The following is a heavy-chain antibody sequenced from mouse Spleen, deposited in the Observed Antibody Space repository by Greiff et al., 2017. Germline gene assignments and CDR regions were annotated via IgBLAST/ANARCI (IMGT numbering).Heavy chain of an antibody. J-gene: IGHJ3*01. CDR1: GYTFTDYY. D-gene: IGHD2-5*01. CDR2: IYPGSGNT. V-gene: IGHV1-76*01. CDR3: ARGSNYPFAY. Sequence: QVQLQQSGAELVRPGASVKLSCKASGYTFTDYYINWVKQRPGQGLEWIARIYPGSGNTYYNEKFKGKATLTAEKSSSTAYMQLSSLTSEDSAVYFCARGSNYPFAYWGQGTLVTVSA.